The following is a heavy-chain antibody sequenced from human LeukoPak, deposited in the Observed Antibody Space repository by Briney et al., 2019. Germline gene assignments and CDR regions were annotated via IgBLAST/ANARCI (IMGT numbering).Heavy chain of an antibody. Sequence: GASVKVSCKASGYTFTGYYMHWGRQAPGQGLEWMGWINPNSGGTNYAQKFQGRVTMTRDTSISTAYMELSRLRSDDTAVYYCRTDRYGDYGDYIDYWGQGTLVTVSS. CDR2: INPNSGGT. J-gene: IGHJ4*02. CDR1: GYTFTGYY. D-gene: IGHD4-17*01. V-gene: IGHV1-2*02. CDR3: RTDRYGDYGDYIDY.